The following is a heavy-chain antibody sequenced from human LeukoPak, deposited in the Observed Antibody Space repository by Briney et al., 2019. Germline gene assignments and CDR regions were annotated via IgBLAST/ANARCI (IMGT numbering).Heavy chain of an antibody. CDR3: ARVRLAMTIYDAFDI. Sequence: PGGSLRLSCAASGFTFSSYGMSWVRQAPGKGLEWVAIMSNDGTNEYYADSVKGRFTISRDSSKNTLHLQMNSLRAEDTAVYYCARVRLAMTIYDAFDIWGQGTMVTVSS. CDR2: MSNDGTNE. V-gene: IGHV3-30*03. J-gene: IGHJ3*02. D-gene: IGHD3-16*01. CDR1: GFTFSSYG.